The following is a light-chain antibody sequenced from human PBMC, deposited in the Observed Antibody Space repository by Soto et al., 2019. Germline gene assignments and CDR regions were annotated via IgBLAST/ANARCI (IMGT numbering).Light chain of an antibody. Sequence: QSVLTQPPSVSGSPGQAVTMSCTGTSSDVGSYNRVSWYQQAPGTAPKLMTYEVNNRPSGVPDRFSGSKSGNTASLTISGLQAEDEADYYCSSYTSNSTYVFGPGTKVTVL. CDR2: EVN. V-gene: IGLV2-18*02. J-gene: IGLJ1*01. CDR3: SSYTSNSTYV. CDR1: SSDVGSYNR.